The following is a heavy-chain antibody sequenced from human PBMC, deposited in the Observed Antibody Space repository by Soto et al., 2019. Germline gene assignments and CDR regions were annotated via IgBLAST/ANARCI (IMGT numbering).Heavy chain of an antibody. CDR1: GGSISSGDYY. Sequence: QVQLQESGPGLVEPSQTLSLTCTVSGGSISSGDYYWSWIRKPPGKGLEWFGYIHSSGSTYYNPNLKSRVDMSLDTSKNQFSVKLSPVTAADTAVYYCARGFYTDDGFWSGYSYYFDSWGQGTLVTVSS. D-gene: IGHD3-3*01. CDR2: IHSSGST. V-gene: IGHV4-30-4*01. CDR3: ARGFYTDDGFWSGYSYYFDS. J-gene: IGHJ4*02.